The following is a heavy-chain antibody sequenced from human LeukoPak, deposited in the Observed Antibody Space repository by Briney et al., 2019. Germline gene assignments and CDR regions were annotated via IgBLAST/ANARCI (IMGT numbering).Heavy chain of an antibody. CDR3: ARYTYGANAFDI. Sequence: GGSLRLSCAASGFSFNIYWMSWVRQAPGKGLEWVSYISSSGSTIYYADSVKGRFTISRDNAKNSLHLQMNSLRAEDTAVYYCARYTYGANAFDIWGQGTMVTVSS. D-gene: IGHD5-18*01. CDR1: GFSFNIYW. V-gene: IGHV3-48*04. J-gene: IGHJ3*02. CDR2: ISSSGSTI.